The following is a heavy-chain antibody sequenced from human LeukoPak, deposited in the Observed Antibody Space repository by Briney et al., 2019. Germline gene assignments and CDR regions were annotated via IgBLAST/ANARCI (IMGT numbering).Heavy chain of an antibody. CDR2: IYWDDDK. Sequence: SGPTLVNPTQTLTLTCTFSGFSLITSGVGVGWIRQPPGKALEWLALIYWDDDKRYSPSLKNRLSITKDTPKNQVVLIMTNMDPVDTATYYCAHRLLNKGSGTYYSDYWGQGTLVTVSS. V-gene: IGHV2-5*02. CDR3: AHRLLNKGSGTYYSDY. CDR1: GFSLITSGVG. D-gene: IGHD3-10*01. J-gene: IGHJ4*02.